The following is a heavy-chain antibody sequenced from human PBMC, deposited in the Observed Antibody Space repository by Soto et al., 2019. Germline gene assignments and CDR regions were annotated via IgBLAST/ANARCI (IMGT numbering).Heavy chain of an antibody. CDR2: ISVYNGNT. CDR3: ARDLNLGLAAE. D-gene: IGHD6-13*01. V-gene: IGHV1-18*01. Sequence: QVQLVQSGAEVKKPGASVKVSCKASGYTFTSYAISWVRQAPGQGREWLGWISVYNGNTNYAQKLQGRVTMTTDTSPSTAYMELRSLRSDDTAVYYCARDLNLGLAAEWGEGTLVTVSS. CDR1: GYTFTSYA. J-gene: IGHJ4*02.